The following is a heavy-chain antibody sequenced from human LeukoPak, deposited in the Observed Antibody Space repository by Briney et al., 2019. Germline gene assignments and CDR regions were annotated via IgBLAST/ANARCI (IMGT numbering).Heavy chain of an antibody. CDR1: GSTSSSYA. CDR3: AKVETSGGANCYALDY. V-gene: IGHV3-23*01. CDR2: ISGSDGST. Sequence: PGGSLRLSCAASGSTSSSYAMTWVRQAPDKGLEWVSAISGSDGSTYYADSVKGRFTISRDDSQNTLYLQMNSLSAEDTAVYYCAKVETSGGANCYALDYWGQGTLVTVSS. J-gene: IGHJ4*02. D-gene: IGHD2-2*01.